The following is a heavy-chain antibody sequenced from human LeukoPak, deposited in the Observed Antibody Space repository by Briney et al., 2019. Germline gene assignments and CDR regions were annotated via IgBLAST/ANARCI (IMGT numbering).Heavy chain of an antibody. V-gene: IGHV3-33*01. CDR2: IWYDGSNK. D-gene: IGHD3-3*02. Sequence: GGSLRLSCAASGFTFSSYGMHWVRQAPGKGLEWVAVIWYDGSNKYYADSVKGRFTISRDNSKNTLYLQMNSLRAEDTAVYYCAREGIGISRASDYWGQGTLVTVSS. CDR3: AREGIGISRASDY. J-gene: IGHJ4*02. CDR1: GFTFSSYG.